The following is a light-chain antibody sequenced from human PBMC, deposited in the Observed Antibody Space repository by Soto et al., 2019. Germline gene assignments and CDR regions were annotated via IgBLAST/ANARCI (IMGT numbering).Light chain of an antibody. CDR1: QSVSTNY. CDR3: QQYGSSPGT. J-gene: IGKJ1*01. Sequence: EIVLTQSPGTLSLSPGDGATLSCRASQSVSTNYLAWFQQKPGQAPSLLIYDTSTRATGVPDRFSGSGSGTDFALTISRVEPEDFAIYFCQQYGSSPGTFGQGTKVEI. V-gene: IGKV3-20*01. CDR2: DTS.